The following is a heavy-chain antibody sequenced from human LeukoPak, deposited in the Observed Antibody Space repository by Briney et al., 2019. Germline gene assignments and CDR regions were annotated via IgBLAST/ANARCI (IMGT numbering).Heavy chain of an antibody. J-gene: IGHJ4*02. CDR1: GFTSEDYN. D-gene: IGHD5-24*01. CDR3: AKGGRDEGYFDY. CDR2: IRYDGSNK. V-gene: IGHV3-30*02. Sequence: GGSLRLSCATSGFTSEDYNINWARQAPGKGLEWVAFIRYDGSNKYYADSVKGRFPISRDNSKNTLYLQMNSLRAEDTAVYYCAKGGRDEGYFDYWGQGTLVTVSS.